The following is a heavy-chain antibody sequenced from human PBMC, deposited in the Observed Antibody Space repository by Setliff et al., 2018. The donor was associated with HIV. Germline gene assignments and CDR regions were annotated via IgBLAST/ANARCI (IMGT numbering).Heavy chain of an antibody. Sequence: PSETLSLTCTVSGGTISSSDYYWGWIRQPPGKGLEWIGSIYYSGTTYYNPSLKSRVTISIDTSKNQFSLKLSSVTAADTAVYSCARATPFVVVPAAPNYYYYVDVWGKGTTVTVSS. CDR2: IYYSGTT. CDR1: GGTISSSDYY. CDR3: ARATPFVVVPAAPNYYYYVDV. V-gene: IGHV4-39*07. D-gene: IGHD2-2*01. J-gene: IGHJ6*03.